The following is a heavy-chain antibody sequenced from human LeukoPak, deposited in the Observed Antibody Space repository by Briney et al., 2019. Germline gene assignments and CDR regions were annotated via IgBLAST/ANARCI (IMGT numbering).Heavy chain of an antibody. J-gene: IGHJ6*03. CDR2: IRYDGSNK. D-gene: IGHD3-3*01. CDR1: GFTFSSYG. Sequence: PGGSLRLSCAASGFTFSSYGMLWVRQAPGKGLEWVAFIRYDGSNKYYADSVKGRFTISRDNSKNTLYLQMNSLRAEDTAVYYCAKDSYYDFWSGHWDYYYYMDVWGKGTTVTVSS. V-gene: IGHV3-30*02. CDR3: AKDSYYDFWSGHWDYYYYMDV.